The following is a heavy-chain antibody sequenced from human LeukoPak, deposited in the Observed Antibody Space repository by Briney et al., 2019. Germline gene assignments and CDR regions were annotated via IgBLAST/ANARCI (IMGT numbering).Heavy chain of an antibody. V-gene: IGHV7-4-1*02. CDR1: GYTFTSYA. CDR3: AGSQLLWFGELFSAFDI. Sequence: GASVKVSCKASGYTFTSYAMNWVRQAPGQGLEWMGWITTNTGNPTYAQGFTGRFVFSLDTSVSTAYLQISSLKAEDTAVYYCAGSQLLWFGELFSAFDIWGQGTMVTVSS. D-gene: IGHD3-10*01. CDR2: ITTNTGNP. J-gene: IGHJ3*02.